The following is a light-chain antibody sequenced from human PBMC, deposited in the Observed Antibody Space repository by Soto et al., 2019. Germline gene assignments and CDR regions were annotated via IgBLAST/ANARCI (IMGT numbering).Light chain of an antibody. J-gene: IGLJ3*02. CDR1: TGAVTSGYF. CDR3: LLYYGGAVV. Sequence: QTVVTQEPSLTVSPGGTVTLTCASSTGAVTSGYFPGWFQQKPGQAPRALIYGASNKQSWTPARFSGSLLGGKAALTLSGVQPEDEAEYYCLLYYGGAVVFGGGTKLTVL. CDR2: GAS. V-gene: IGLV7-43*01.